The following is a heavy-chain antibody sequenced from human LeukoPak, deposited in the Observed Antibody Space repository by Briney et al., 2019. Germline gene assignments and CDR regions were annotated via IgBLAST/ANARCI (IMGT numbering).Heavy chain of an antibody. V-gene: IGHV4-39*07. CDR2: IYYSGST. D-gene: IGHD1-26*01. CDR1: GGSISSSSYY. CDR3: ARDRRELFEFYFDY. J-gene: IGHJ4*02. Sequence: SETLSLTCTVSGGSISSSSYYWGWIRQPPGKGLEWIGSIYYSGSTYYNPSLKSRVTISVDTSKNQFSLKLSSVTAADTAVYYCARDRRELFEFYFDYWGQGTLVTVSS.